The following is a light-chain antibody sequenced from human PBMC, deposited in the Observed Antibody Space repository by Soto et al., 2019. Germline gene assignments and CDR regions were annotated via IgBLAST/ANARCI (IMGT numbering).Light chain of an antibody. CDR1: QSVSNNY. J-gene: IGKJ2*01. CDR2: GSS. CDR3: QQYGTSPPYT. V-gene: IGKV3-20*01. Sequence: EVVLTHSPGTLSLSPGQRATLSFRASQSVSNNYFAWYQPKPGQAPMLLIFGSSDRATGIPARFFGIGSGTVFSLTIGTLKAEDFALYFCQQYGTSPPYTFGQGTKLEIK.